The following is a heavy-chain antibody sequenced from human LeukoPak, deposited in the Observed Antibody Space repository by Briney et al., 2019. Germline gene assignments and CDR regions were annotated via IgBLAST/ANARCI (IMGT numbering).Heavy chain of an antibody. D-gene: IGHD6-13*01. Sequence: ASVKVSCKASGYTFTGYYMHWVRQAPGQELEWMGWINPNSGGTNYAQKFQGRVTMTRDTSTSTVYMELSSLRSEDTAVYYCARGGLAAAGTAWGQGTLVTVSS. CDR1: GYTFTGYY. V-gene: IGHV1-2*02. J-gene: IGHJ5*02. CDR3: ARGGLAAAGTA. CDR2: INPNSGGT.